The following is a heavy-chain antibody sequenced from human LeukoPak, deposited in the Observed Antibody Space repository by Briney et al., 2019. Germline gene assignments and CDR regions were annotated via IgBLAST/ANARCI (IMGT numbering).Heavy chain of an antibody. CDR1: DDSIRSSSYH. CDR2: IYYSGST. J-gene: IGHJ4*02. CDR3: ARLSMTSGYFDS. Sequence: SETLSLTCTVSDDSIRSSSYHWGWIRQPPGKGLEWIGNIYYSGSTYYNPPLKSRVTISVDMSKNQFSLKLNSGTAADTAVYYCARLSMTSGYFDSWGQGTLVTVSS. V-gene: IGHV4-39*01. D-gene: IGHD2-2*01.